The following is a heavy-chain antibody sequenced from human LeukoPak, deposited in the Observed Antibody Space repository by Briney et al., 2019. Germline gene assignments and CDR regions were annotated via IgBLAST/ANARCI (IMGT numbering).Heavy chain of an antibody. V-gene: IGHV3-23*01. CDR2: ISGSGGST. CDR1: GFTFSSYA. D-gene: IGHD4-17*01. Sequence: PRGSLRLSCAASGFTFSSYAMSWVRQAPGKGLELVSAISGSGGSTYYADSVKGRFTISRDNSKNTLYLQMNSLRAEDTAVYYCAKDRGGDYGLEYFQHWGQGTLVTVSS. CDR3: AKDRGGDYGLEYFQH. J-gene: IGHJ1*01.